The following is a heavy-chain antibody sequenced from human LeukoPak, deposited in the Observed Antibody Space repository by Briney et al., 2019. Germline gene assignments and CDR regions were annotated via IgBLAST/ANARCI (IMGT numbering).Heavy chain of an antibody. CDR3: ARDRGNYDSSGYYFDY. CDR1: GGSISSSNW. J-gene: IGHJ4*02. D-gene: IGHD3-22*01. CDR2: IYHSGST. Sequence: PSETLSLTCAVSGGSISSSNWWSWVRQPPGKGLEWIGEIYHSGSTNYNPSLKSRVTISLDKSKNQFSLKVSSVTAADTAVYYCARDRGNYDSSGYYFDYWGQGTLVTVPS. V-gene: IGHV4-4*02.